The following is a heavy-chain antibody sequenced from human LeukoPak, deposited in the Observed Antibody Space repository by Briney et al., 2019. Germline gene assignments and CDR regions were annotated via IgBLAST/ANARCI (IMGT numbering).Heavy chain of an antibody. V-gene: IGHV3-48*04. D-gene: IGHD6-13*01. CDR2: ITYGSDTI. J-gene: IGHJ2*01. Sequence: GGSLRLSCVASGFYFGGHAMHWLRQAPGKGLEWVAYITYGSDTIFYADSVKGRFTVSRDNAKNSLYLQMDSLRAEDTAVYYCAKGYIIAGRQWYLDLWGRGTLVGVSS. CDR1: GFYFGGHA. CDR3: AKGYIIAGRQWYLDL.